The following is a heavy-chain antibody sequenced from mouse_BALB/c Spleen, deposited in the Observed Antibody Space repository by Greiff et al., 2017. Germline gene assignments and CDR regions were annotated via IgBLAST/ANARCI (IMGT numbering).Heavy chain of an antibody. CDR1: GFTFSSYG. V-gene: IGHV5-6-3*01. Sequence: EVKVVESGGGLVQPGGSLKLSCAASGFTFSSYGMSWVRQTPDKRLELVATINSNGGSTYYPDSVKGRFTISRDNAKNTLYLQMSSLKSEDTAMYYCARDWGYYYGSSYAAMDYWGQGTSVTVSS. CDR3: ARDWGYYYGSSYAAMDY. D-gene: IGHD1-1*01. CDR2: INSNGGST. J-gene: IGHJ4*01.